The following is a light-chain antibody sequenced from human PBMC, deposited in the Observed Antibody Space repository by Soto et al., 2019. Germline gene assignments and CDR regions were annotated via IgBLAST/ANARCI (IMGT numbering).Light chain of an antibody. Sequence: QSVLTQPPSASGSPGQSVTISCTGKNSDVGSYNYVSWYQQHPGKAPKLMTFEVSKRPSGVPDRFSGSKSGNTASLTVSGLQAEDEADYYCSSYAGTNTRYLFGTGTKLTVL. CDR3: SSYAGTNTRYL. CDR2: EVS. CDR1: NSDVGSYNY. J-gene: IGLJ1*01. V-gene: IGLV2-8*01.